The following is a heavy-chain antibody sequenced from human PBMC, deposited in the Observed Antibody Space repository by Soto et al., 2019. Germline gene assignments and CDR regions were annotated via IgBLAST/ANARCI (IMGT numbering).Heavy chain of an antibody. J-gene: IGHJ4*02. CDR3: AREPASSSWYEFPVYYFDY. CDR1: GGSVSSGSYY. Sequence: SETLSLTCTVSGGSVSSGSYYWSWIRQPPGTGLEWIGYIYYSGSTNYNPSLKSRVTISVDTSKNQFSLKLSSVTAADTAVYYCAREPASSSWYEFPVYYFDYWGQGTLVTVSS. V-gene: IGHV4-61*01. D-gene: IGHD6-13*01. CDR2: IYYSGST.